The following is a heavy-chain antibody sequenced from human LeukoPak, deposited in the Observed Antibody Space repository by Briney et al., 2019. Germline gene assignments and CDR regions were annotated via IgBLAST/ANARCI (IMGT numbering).Heavy chain of an antibody. CDR2: IYPGDSDT. D-gene: IGHD4-23*01. V-gene: IGHV5-51*01. J-gene: IGHJ4*02. CDR1: GYSFTSYW. Sequence: GESLKISCKGSGYSFTSYWIGWVRQMPGKGLEWMGIIYPGDSDTRYSPSSQGQVTISADKSISTAYLQWSSLKASDTAMYYCASQYGNSRTEFDYWGQGTLVTVSS. CDR3: ASQYGNSRTEFDY.